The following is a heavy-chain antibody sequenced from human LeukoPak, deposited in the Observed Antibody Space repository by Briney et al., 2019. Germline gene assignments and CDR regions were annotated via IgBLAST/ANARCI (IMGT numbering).Heavy chain of an antibody. J-gene: IGHJ4*02. D-gene: IGHD2-2*01. CDR1: GFTFRSYA. V-gene: IGHV3-23*01. CDR3: ASHDEYCSSTSCYGIYFEF. Sequence: GGSLRLSCAASGFTFRSYAMSWVRQAPGKGLEWVSAISGSGISTYYADSVKGRFTISRDNSKNTLYLQMNSLRAEDTAVYYCASHDEYCSSTSCYGIYFEFWGQGTLVTVSS. CDR2: ISGSGIST.